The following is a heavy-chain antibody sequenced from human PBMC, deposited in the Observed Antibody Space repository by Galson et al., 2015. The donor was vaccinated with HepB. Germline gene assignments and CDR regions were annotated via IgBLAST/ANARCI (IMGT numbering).Heavy chain of an antibody. J-gene: IGHJ4*02. V-gene: IGHV1-18*04. Sequence: SVKVSCKASGYTFTSYGISWVRQAPGQGLEWMGWISAYNGNTNYAQKLQGRVTMTTDTSTSTAYMELRSLRSDDTAVYYCARGDYCSSTSCYNFDYWGQGTLVTVSS. D-gene: IGHD2-2*02. CDR3: ARGDYCSSTSCYNFDY. CDR2: ISAYNGNT. CDR1: GYTFTSYG.